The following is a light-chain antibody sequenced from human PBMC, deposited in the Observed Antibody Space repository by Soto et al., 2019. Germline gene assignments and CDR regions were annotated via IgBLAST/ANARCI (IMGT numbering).Light chain of an antibody. CDR2: DAS. V-gene: IGKV3-11*01. J-gene: IGKJ4*01. CDR3: QQRSNWPPLT. CDR1: QSVSSY. Sequence: EIVMTQSPATLSVSPGETATLSYSASQSVSSYLAWYQQKPGQAPRLLIYDASNRATGIPARFSGSGSGTDFTLTISSLEPEDFAVYYCQQRSNWPPLTFGGGTKVDIK.